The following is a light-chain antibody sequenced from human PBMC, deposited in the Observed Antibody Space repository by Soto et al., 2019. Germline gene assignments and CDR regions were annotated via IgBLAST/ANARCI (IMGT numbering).Light chain of an antibody. CDR1: QSLGSGY. CDR2: GAS. Sequence: EILLTQSPGTLSLSPGDRATLSCRASQSLGSGYLAWYQQEPGQAPRLLIYGASIRATGIPARFSGSGSGTEFTLTISSLQSEDFAVYYCQHYNNWPPWTFGQGTKVDIK. J-gene: IGKJ1*01. CDR3: QHYNNWPPWT. V-gene: IGKV3-15*01.